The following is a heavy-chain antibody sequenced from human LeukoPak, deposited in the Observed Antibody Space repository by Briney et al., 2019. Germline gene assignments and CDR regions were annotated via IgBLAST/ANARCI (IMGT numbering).Heavy chain of an antibody. Sequence: ASVKVSCKASGYTFTSYGISWVRQAPGQGLEWMGWISAYNGNTNYAQKLQGRVTMTTDTSTSTAYMELRSLRPDDTAVYYCARVLYGSGSYKWFDPWGQGTLVTVSS. J-gene: IGHJ5*02. CDR2: ISAYNGNT. CDR3: ARVLYGSGSYKWFDP. D-gene: IGHD3-10*01. V-gene: IGHV1-18*01. CDR1: GYTFTSYG.